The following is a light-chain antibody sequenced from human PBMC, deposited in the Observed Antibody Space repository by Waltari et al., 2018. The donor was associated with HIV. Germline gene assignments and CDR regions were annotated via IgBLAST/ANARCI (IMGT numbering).Light chain of an antibody. J-gene: IGKJ2*01. CDR3: QQSDSFPYT. CDR1: QSITYF. V-gene: IGKV1-39*01. CDR2: GAS. Sequence: DIQMTQSPSPLSASVGVTVVISCRASQSITYFLNWYQLKPGKAPALLISGASSLQSGVPSRFVGSGSGTDFTLTIKNLQPGDFATYFCQQSDSFPYTFGPGTKLDI.